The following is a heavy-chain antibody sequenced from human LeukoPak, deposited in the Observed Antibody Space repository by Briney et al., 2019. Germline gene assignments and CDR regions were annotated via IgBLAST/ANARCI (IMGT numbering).Heavy chain of an antibody. D-gene: IGHD6-19*01. CDR2: IRRDGTFT. CDR1: GFTFSSYA. J-gene: IGHJ5*02. V-gene: IGHV3-74*01. Sequence: GGSLRLSCAASGFTFSSYAMSWVRQAPGKGLEWVSRIRRDGTFTNYADSVKGRFTISRDNAKNTLYLQMNSLRAEDTAVYYCVAVPENWFDPWGQGTLVTVSS. CDR3: VAVPENWFDP.